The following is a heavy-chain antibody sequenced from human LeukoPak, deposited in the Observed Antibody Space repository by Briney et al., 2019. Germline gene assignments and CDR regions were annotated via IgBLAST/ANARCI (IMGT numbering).Heavy chain of an antibody. D-gene: IGHD4-17*01. J-gene: IGHJ4*02. CDR2: ISYDGSNK. Sequence: GGSLRLSCAASGFTFSSYGMHWVRQAPGKGLEWVAVISYDGSNKYYADSVKGRFTISRDNSKNTLYLQMNSLRAEDTAVYYCAKVQTTPQPDFDYWGQGTLVTVSS. V-gene: IGHV3-30*18. CDR3: AKVQTTPQPDFDY. CDR1: GFTFSSYG.